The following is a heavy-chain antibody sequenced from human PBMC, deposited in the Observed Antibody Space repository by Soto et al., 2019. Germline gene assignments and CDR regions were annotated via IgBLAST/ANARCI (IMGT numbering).Heavy chain of an antibody. CDR1: GFTFSNDA. V-gene: IGHV3-23*01. J-gene: IGHJ4*02. CDR2: ISEAGEKT. CDR3: AKDRAYYYDSSGPNAVGY. Sequence: AHGFTFSNDAMSQVRRAAGEGREWVFGISEAGEKTYYADSVRGRFTVSRNNTKNTLYLQMNTLRAEDTAVYYCAKDRAYYYDSSGPNAVGYWGQGTQVTV. D-gene: IGHD3-22*01.